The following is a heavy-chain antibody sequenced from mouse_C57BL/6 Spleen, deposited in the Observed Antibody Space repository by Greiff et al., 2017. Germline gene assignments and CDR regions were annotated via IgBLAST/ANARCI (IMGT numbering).Heavy chain of an antibody. CDR1: GYSFTDYN. Sequence: EVKVVESGPELVKPGASVKISCKASGYSFTDYNMNWVKQSNGKSLEWIGVINPNYGTTSYNQKFKGKATLTVDQSSRPAYMQLNSLTSEDSAVYYCARNYGSSYGWYFDVWGTGTTVTVSS. V-gene: IGHV1-39*01. J-gene: IGHJ1*03. CDR2: INPNYGTT. D-gene: IGHD1-1*01. CDR3: ARNYGSSYGWYFDV.